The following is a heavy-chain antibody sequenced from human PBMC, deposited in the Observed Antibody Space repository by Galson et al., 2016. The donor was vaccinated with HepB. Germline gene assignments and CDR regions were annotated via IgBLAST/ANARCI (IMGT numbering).Heavy chain of an antibody. CDR2: ISSRGATI. J-gene: IGHJ4*02. CDR3: ARGKGGSFLDH. V-gene: IGHV3-11*01. Sequence: SLRLSCAASGFIFSDYYMSWIRQTPGKGLEWLAHISSRGATIYYPDSLKGRFTISRDNAKHSLYLQMNSLRAEDTAVYYCARGKGGSFLDHWGQGAQVTVSS. CDR1: GFIFSDYY. D-gene: IGHD1-26*01.